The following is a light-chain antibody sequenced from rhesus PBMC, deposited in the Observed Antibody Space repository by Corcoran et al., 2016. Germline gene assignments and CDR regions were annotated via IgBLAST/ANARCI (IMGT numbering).Light chain of an antibody. CDR2: WAS. CDR1: QSLLYNSNNKNY. J-gene: IGKJ2*01. CDR3: QQYYGIPYT. Sequence: DIVMTQSPDSLAVSLGERVTVNCKSSQSLLYNSNNKNYLAWYQKKPGKAPKLIMYWASTRESGVPKRFSGSGSWTDFTLTISGLQAEDVAVYYCQQYYGIPYTFGQGTKVEIK. V-gene: IGKV4-1*01.